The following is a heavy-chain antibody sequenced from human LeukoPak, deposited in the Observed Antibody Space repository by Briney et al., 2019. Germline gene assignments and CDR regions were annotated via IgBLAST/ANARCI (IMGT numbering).Heavy chain of an antibody. CDR2: VSSSGTTM. Sequence: GGSRRLSCAASGFTFNTYEMSWVRQAPGKGLEWVSCVSSSGTTMYHADSVKGRFTISRDNAKNSLYLQMNSLRAEDAAVYYCARRYCSSASCLFDYWGQGTLVTVSS. D-gene: IGHD2-2*01. J-gene: IGHJ4*02. CDR1: GFTFNTYE. CDR3: ARRYCSSASCLFDY. V-gene: IGHV3-48*03.